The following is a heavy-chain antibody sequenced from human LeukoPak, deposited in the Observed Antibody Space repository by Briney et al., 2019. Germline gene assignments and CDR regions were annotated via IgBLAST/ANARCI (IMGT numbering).Heavy chain of an antibody. D-gene: IGHD7-27*01. CDR3: AREGIPGPGERYYYYYYMDV. J-gene: IGHJ6*03. CDR1: GDSVSSNSAA. V-gene: IGHV6-1*01. CDR2: TYYRSKWYN. Sequence: SQTLSLTCAISGDSVSSNSAAWNWIRQSPSRGLEWLGRTYYRSKWYNDYAVSVKSRITINPDTSKNQFSLQLNSVTPEDTAVYYCAREGIPGPGERYYYYYYMDVWGKGTTVTVSS.